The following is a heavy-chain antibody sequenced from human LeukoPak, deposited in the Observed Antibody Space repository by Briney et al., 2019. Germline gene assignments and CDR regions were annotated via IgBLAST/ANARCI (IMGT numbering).Heavy chain of an antibody. J-gene: IGHJ5*02. CDR2: IIPILGIA. D-gene: IGHD6-13*01. CDR1: GGTFSSYT. V-gene: IGHV1-69*04. CDR3: AREGSSWYGNWFDP. Sequence: GALVKVSCKASGGTFSSYTISWVRQAPGQGLEWMGRIIPILGIANYAQKFQGRVTITADKSTSTAYMELSSLRSEDTAVYYCAREGSSWYGNWFDPWGQGTLVTVSS.